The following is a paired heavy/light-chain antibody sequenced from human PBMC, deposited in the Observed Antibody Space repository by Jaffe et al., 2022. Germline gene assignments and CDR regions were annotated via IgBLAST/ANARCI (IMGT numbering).Light chain of an antibody. Sequence: EIVLTQSPGTLSLSPGERATLSCRASQSVSTTYFAWYQQKPGQAPRLLIYGASTRAPGIPGRFSGSGSGTDFTLTISRLEPEDFAVYYCQQYDKSPLTFGGGTKVEIK. J-gene: IGKJ4*01. CDR2: GAS. CDR1: QSVSTTY. CDR3: QQYDKSPLT. V-gene: IGKV3-20*01.
Heavy chain of an antibody. V-gene: IGHV1-18*01. J-gene: IGHJ3*02. Sequence: VQLVQSEVEVTKPGASVKVSCRASGYTFTSYGITWVRQAPGQGLEWMGWISGDSRHTDYGPKFQGRVTMTTDTSTSTAYLDLRSLRSDDTAIYFCTRDLVDGAYHDALEIWGKGTLVIVSS. CDR3: TRDLVDGAYHDALEI. D-gene: IGHD4-17*01. CDR1: GYTFTSYG. CDR2: ISGDSRHT.